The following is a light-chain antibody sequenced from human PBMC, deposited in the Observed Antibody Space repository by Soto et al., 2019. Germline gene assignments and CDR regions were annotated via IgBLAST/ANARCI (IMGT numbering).Light chain of an antibody. CDR1: SSNIGSNY. V-gene: IGLV1-47*01. CDR2: RNN. CDR3: AAWDDSLSGRV. Sequence: QSVLTQPPSASGTPGQRVTISCSESSSNIGSNYVYWYQQLPGTAPKLLIYRNNQRPSGVPDRISGSKSGTSASLAISGLRSEDEADYYCAAWDDSLSGRVFGGGTKLTVL. J-gene: IGLJ3*02.